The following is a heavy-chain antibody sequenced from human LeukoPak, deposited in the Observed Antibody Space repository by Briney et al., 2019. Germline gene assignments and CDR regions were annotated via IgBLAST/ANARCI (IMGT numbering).Heavy chain of an antibody. D-gene: IGHD6-13*01. V-gene: IGHV3-7*01. CDR1: RFTFNKYY. CDR2: INPDGSEK. Sequence: GGSLRLSCVASRFTFNKYYMSWVRQAPGKGLQWVANINPDGSEKYYVDSVKGRFTISRDNAKNSLYLQMNSLRAEDTAVYYCARDPGISYMDVWGKGTTVTVSS. J-gene: IGHJ6*03. CDR3: ARDPGISYMDV.